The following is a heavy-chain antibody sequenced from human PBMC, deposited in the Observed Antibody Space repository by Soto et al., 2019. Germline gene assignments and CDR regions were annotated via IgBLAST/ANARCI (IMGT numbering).Heavy chain of an antibody. CDR3: ARDQGAMIVVALGAFDI. CDR1: GFTFSSYW. J-gene: IGHJ3*02. V-gene: IGHV3-7*05. Sequence: EVQLVESGGGLVQPGGSLRLSCAASGFTFSSYWMSWVRQAPGKGLEWVANIKQDGSEKYYVDSVKGRFTISRDNAKNSLYLQMNSLRDEDTAVYYCARDQGAMIVVALGAFDIWGQGTMVTVSS. CDR2: IKQDGSEK. D-gene: IGHD3-22*01.